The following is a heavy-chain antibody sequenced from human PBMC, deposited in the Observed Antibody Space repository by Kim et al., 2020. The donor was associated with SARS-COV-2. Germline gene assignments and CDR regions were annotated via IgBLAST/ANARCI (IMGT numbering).Heavy chain of an antibody. D-gene: IGHD6-19*01. J-gene: IGHJ4*02. V-gene: IGHV3-7*05. CDR2: IKQDGSGT. Sequence: GGSLRLSCAASGLTFSDYWVNWVRQAPGKGLEWVANIKQDGSGTNYVDSVKGRFTLSRDNAKNLVFLEVNTLTADDSAVYFCAAGSGWPFDFWGQGTLVTVSS. CDR1: GLTFSDYW. CDR3: AAGSGWPFDF.